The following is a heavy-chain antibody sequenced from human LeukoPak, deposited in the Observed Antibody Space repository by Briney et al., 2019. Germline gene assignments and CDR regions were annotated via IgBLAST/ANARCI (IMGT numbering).Heavy chain of an antibody. CDR3: ARLPDYYDSSGPG. CDR1: GGSISSTSYY. V-gene: IGHV4-39*01. D-gene: IGHD3-22*01. CDR2: IYYSGTS. Sequence: PSETLSLTCTVSGGSISSTSYYWGWIRQPPGKGLEWIGSIYYSGTSNYNPSLKSRVTISVDTSNNQFSLKLSSVTAADTAVYYCARLPDYYDSSGPGWGQGTLVTVSS. J-gene: IGHJ4*02.